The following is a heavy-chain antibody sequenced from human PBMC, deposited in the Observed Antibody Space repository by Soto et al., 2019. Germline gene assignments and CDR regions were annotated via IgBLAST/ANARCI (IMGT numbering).Heavy chain of an antibody. Sequence: ESGGGVVQPGRSLRLSCAASGFNFNNYGMHWVRQAPGKGLEWVAVIWNDGNGYYYANSVKGRFTISRDNSKNTLYLQMSILRAEDTAVYYCARRQISPPTRGAASARGGMDVWGQGTTVTVSS. D-gene: IGHD6-13*01. CDR3: ARRQISPPTRGAASARGGMDV. J-gene: IGHJ6*02. CDR2: IWNDGNGY. CDR1: GFNFNNYG. V-gene: IGHV3-33*01.